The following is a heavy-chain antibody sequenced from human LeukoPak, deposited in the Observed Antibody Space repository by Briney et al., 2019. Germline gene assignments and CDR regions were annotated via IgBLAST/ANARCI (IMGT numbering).Heavy chain of an antibody. J-gene: IGHJ6*03. Sequence: ASVKVSCKASGYTFNTYGITWVRQAPGQGLEWMGWISGYNGKTKYAQKLQDRVTMTTDTSTTTAYMELRSLTSDDTAVYYCARGHGGSGSYFGSNYYYYMDVWGKGTTVTVSS. CDR1: GYTFNTYG. CDR2: ISGYNGKT. D-gene: IGHD3-10*01. V-gene: IGHV1-18*01. CDR3: ARGHGGSGSYFGSNYYYYMDV.